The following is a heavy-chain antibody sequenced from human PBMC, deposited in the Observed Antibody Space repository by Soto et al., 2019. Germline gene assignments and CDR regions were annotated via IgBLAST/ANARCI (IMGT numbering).Heavy chain of an antibody. CDR2: ISGYSRDT. Sequence: QVQLVQSGAEVKSPGASVKLSCKTSGYTFTSYGISWVRQAPGQGLEWMGWISGYSRDTRYAQNLQDRVTMTTDTSTSTAYMELRSLRSDDTAVYYCARDLRGVVPFVIGTRRFDPWGQGTLVTVSS. V-gene: IGHV1-18*01. D-gene: IGHD2-2*01. J-gene: IGHJ5*02. CDR3: ARDLRGVVPFVIGTRRFDP. CDR1: GYTFTSYG.